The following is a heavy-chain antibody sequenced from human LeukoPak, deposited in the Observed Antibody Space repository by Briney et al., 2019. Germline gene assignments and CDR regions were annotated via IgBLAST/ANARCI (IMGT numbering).Heavy chain of an antibody. J-gene: IGHJ6*03. V-gene: IGHV3-48*03. CDR1: GFTFSSYE. Sequence: GGSLRLSCAASGFTFSSYEMNWVRQAPGKGLEWVSYISSSGSTIYYADSVKGRFTISRDNAKNSLYLQMNSLRAEDTAVYYCARALKGLRRRIGGTTTFEYYYYMDVWGKGTTVTISS. CDR3: ARALKGLRRRIGGTTTFEYYYYMDV. CDR2: ISSSGSTI. D-gene: IGHD1-26*01.